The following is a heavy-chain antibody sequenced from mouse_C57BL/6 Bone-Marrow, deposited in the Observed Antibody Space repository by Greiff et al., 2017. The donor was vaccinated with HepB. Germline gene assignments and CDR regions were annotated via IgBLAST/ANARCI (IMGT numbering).Heavy chain of an antibody. CDR1: GFTFSSYT. CDR3: ARWGYYGSSWYFDG. J-gene: IGHJ1*03. Sequence: EVQGVESGGGLVKPGGSLKLSCAASGFTFSSYTMSWVRQTPEKRLEWVATISGGGGNTYYPDSVKGRFTISRDNAKNTLYLQMSSLRSEDTALYYCARWGYYGSSWYFDGWGTGTTVTVSS. CDR2: ISGGGGNT. V-gene: IGHV5-9*01. D-gene: IGHD1-1*01.